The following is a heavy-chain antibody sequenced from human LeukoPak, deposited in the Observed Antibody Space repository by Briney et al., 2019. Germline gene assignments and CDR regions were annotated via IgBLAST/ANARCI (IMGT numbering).Heavy chain of an antibody. CDR1: GYTFTGYY. CDR3: ARGMERYDYVWGSYPRGGNFDY. Sequence: ASVKVSCKASGYTFTGYYMHWVRQAPGQGLEWMGWLNPNSGGTNYAQKFQGRVTMTRDTSISTAYMELSRLRSDDTAVYYCARGMERYDYVWGSYPRGGNFDYWGQGTLVTVSS. V-gene: IGHV1-2*02. CDR2: LNPNSGGT. D-gene: IGHD3-16*02. J-gene: IGHJ4*02.